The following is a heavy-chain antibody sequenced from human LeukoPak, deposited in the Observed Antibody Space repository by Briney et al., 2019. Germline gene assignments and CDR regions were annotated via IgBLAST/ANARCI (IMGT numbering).Heavy chain of an antibody. J-gene: IGHJ4*02. Sequence: GGSLRLSCAASGFIFSSYGMHWVRQAPGKGLEWVAFIRYDGSNKYYADSVKGRFTISRDNSKNTLYLQMNSLRAEDTAVYYCAKVMHYGSGTFDYWGQGTLVTVSS. D-gene: IGHD3-10*01. V-gene: IGHV3-30*02. CDR3: AKVMHYGSGTFDY. CDR2: IRYDGSNK. CDR1: GFIFSSYG.